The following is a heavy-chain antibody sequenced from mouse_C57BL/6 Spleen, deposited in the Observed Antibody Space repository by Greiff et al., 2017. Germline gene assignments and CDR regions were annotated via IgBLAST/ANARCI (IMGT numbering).Heavy chain of an antibody. J-gene: IGHJ2*01. CDR3: AVHYFDY. V-gene: IGHV1-82*01. CDR1: GYAFSSSW. CDR2: IYPGDGDT. Sequence: QVQLKESGPELVKPGASVKISCKASGYAFSSSWMNWVTQRPGKGLEWIGRIYPGDGDTNYNGKFKGKATLTADKSSSTAYMQLSSLTSEDSAVYFCAVHYFDYWGQGTTLTVSS.